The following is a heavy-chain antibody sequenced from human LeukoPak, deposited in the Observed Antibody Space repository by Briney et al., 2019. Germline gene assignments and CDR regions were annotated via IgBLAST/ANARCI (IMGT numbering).Heavy chain of an antibody. V-gene: IGHV3-48*02. CDR3: ARVNWNDVGSFDY. CDR2: IRSSSSPI. J-gene: IGHJ4*02. Sequence: GGSLRLSCAASGITFSNYIMNWGRQAPGKGLEWLSYIRSSSSPIYYADSVKGRFTISRDNAKNSLYLQMNSLRDEDTGVYYCARVNWNDVGSFDYWGQGTLVTVSS. D-gene: IGHD1-20*01. CDR1: GITFSNYI.